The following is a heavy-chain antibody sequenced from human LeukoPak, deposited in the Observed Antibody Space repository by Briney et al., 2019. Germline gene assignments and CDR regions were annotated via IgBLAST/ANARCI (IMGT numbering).Heavy chain of an antibody. Sequence: GESLQISCKGSGYTFTNYWIGWVRQMPGKGLEWMVMIYPGDSNIKNSPSFQGQVTISADKSISTAYLQWSSLKASDTAMHYCVRGRGYCSSKSGYDFDYWGQGTLVTV. CDR3: VRGRGYCSSKSGYDFDY. V-gene: IGHV5-51*01. D-gene: IGHD5-12*01. J-gene: IGHJ4*02. CDR1: GYTFTNYW. CDR2: IYPGDSNI.